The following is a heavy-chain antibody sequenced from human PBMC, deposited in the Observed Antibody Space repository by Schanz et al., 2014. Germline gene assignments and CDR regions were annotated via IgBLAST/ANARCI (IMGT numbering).Heavy chain of an antibody. Sequence: QVQLVESGGGLVKPGGSLRLSCTASGFTFRDYQMTWIRQAPGKGLEWVSYITSGSAKFYADSVKGRFTISRDNSKNTLYLHMNSLRVEDTAVYYCAPLDDCGGGCPINDAFDVWGQGTMVTVSS. D-gene: IGHD2-21*01. V-gene: IGHV3-11*01. CDR3: APLDDCGGGCPINDAFDV. J-gene: IGHJ3*01. CDR1: GFTFRDYQ. CDR2: ITSGSAK.